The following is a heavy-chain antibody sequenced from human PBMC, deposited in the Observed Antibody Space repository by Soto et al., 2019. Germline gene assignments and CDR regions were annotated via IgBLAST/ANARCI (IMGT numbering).Heavy chain of an antibody. J-gene: IGHJ4*02. CDR1: GGTISRYT. CDR2: IIPMLGIA. Sequence: QVQLVQSAAEVRKPGSSVKVSCKAPGGTISRYTINWVRQAPGQGLEWMGRIIPMLGIANYAQKFQDRVTITADKSTSTAYSELSSLRSEDTAVYYCAREDCVSTSCYYYFDYWGQGTLVTVSS. CDR3: AREDCVSTSCYYYFDY. V-gene: IGHV1-69*08. D-gene: IGHD2-2*01.